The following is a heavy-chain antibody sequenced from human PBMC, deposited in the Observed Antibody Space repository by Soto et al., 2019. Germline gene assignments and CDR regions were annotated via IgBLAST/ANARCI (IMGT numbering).Heavy chain of an antibody. CDR3: ARDPNTIFGDGMDV. Sequence: ASVKVSCKASGYTCTIYAMHGVGRSAGQRLEGMGWINAGNGNTKYSQKFQGRVTITRDTSASTAYMELSSLRSEDTAVYYCARDPNTIFGDGMDVWGQGTTVTVSS. J-gene: IGHJ6*02. D-gene: IGHD3-3*01. V-gene: IGHV1-3*01. CDR2: INAGNGNT. CDR1: GYTCTIYA.